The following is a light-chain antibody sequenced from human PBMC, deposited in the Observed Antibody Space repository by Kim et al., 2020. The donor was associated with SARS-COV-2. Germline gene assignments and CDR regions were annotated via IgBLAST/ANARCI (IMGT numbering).Light chain of an antibody. CDR1: QDISNY. CDR2: AAS. V-gene: IGKV1-27*01. J-gene: IGKJ4*01. CDR3: QKYSTSPIT. Sequence: DIQMTQSPSSLSASVGDRVTITCRASQDISNYLAWYQQRPGKAPKLLIYAASTLQSGVPSRFSGSGSETDFTLTISSLQPEDVATYYCQKYSTSPITFGRGTQVEIK.